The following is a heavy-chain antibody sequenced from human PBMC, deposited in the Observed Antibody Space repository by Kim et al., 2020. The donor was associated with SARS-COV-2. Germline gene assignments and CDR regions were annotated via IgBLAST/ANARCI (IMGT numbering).Heavy chain of an antibody. CDR2: INVYSGDT. CDR1: GYTFTNYG. D-gene: IGHD3-22*01. Sequence: ASVKVSCKASGYTFTNYGVSWVRQAPGQGLEWMGWINVYSGDTNYAQNFQGRVTMTTDTSTDTAYMDLRNLRSDDTAVYYCARDALYGSSGYFGCWGQGT. V-gene: IGHV1-18*01. CDR3: ARDALYGSSGYFGC. J-gene: IGHJ4*02.